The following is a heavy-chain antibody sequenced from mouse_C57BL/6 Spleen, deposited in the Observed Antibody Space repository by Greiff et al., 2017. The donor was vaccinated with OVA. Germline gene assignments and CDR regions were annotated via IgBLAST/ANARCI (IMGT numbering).Heavy chain of an antibody. CDR2: ISSGGSYT. Sequence: EVQLVESGGDLVKPGGSLKLSCAASGFTFSSYGMSWVRQTPDKRLEWVATISSGGSYTYYPDSVKGRFTISRDNAKNTLYLQMSSLKSEDTAMYYCARHPYGSSLRGVFDYWGQGTTLTVSS. V-gene: IGHV5-6*01. D-gene: IGHD1-1*01. J-gene: IGHJ2*01. CDR3: ARHPYGSSLRGVFDY. CDR1: GFTFSSYG.